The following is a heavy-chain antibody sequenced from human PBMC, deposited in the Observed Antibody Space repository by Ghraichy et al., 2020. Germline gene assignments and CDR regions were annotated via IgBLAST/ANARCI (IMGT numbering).Heavy chain of an antibody. V-gene: IGHV3-72*01. D-gene: IGHD6-19*01. CDR2: IKSKAYSYDT. CDR1: GFSFSDHY. Sequence: GGSLRLSCAASGFSFSDHYMDWIRQSPGKGLEWVGRIKSKAYSYDTEYAASVKGRFTISRDDSHDLLFLQMNDVKTDDTAVYYCARERSRGWFFFFDYWGQGALVTVSS. CDR3: ARERSRGWFFFFDY. J-gene: IGHJ4*02.